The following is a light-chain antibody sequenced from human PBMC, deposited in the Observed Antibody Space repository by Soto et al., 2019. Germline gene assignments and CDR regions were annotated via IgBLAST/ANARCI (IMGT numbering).Light chain of an antibody. V-gene: IGKV3-20*01. J-gene: IGKJ5*01. CDR1: QSVSNNY. Sequence: EIVLTQSPGTLSLSPGERATLSCRASQSVSNNYLAWYQQKPGQAPRLLIYGASSRATGIPDRFSGSGSGTDFTLTISRLEPEDFAVYYCQQYGSSPLTFGQGTRLEI. CDR2: GAS. CDR3: QQYGSSPLT.